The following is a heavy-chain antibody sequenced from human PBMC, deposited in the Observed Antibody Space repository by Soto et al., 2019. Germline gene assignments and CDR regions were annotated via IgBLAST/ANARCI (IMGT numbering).Heavy chain of an antibody. V-gene: IGHV3-23*01. Sequence: EVQLLESGGGLVQPGESLRLSCAATGFTFRDFAMTWVRQAPGKGLEWVSTITGSGVGMNYADSVKGRFTISRDNPKNTSYLQMNGLRAEDTPVYHCAKTNTSEPHTNGSYAWFAPWGQGTVVTVSS. CDR2: ITGSGVGM. J-gene: IGHJ5*02. CDR3: AKTNTSEPHTNGSYAWFAP. CDR1: GFTFRDFA. D-gene: IGHD2-8*01.